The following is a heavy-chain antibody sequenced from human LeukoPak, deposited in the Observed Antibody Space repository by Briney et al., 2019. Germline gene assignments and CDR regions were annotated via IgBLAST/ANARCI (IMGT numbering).Heavy chain of an antibody. V-gene: IGHV3-21*01. CDR1: GFTFSSYS. CDR2: ISSSSSYI. Sequence: PGGSLRLSCAASGFTFSSYSMNWVRQAPGKGLEWVSSISSSSSYIYYADSVKGRFTISRDNAKNSLYLQMNSLKAEDTAVYYCARDGGDWFDPWGQGTLVTVSS. CDR3: ARDGGDWFDP. J-gene: IGHJ5*02. D-gene: IGHD3-16*01.